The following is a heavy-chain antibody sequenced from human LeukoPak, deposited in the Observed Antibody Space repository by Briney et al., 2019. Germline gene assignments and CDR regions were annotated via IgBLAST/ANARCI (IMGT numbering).Heavy chain of an antibody. D-gene: IGHD2-15*01. CDR2: INPNSGGT. CDR3: AKPYCSGGSCYPTFYGY. Sequence: ASVKVSCKASGYTFTGYYMHWVRQAPGQGLEWMGWINPNSGGTNYAQKFQGRVTMTRDTSISTAYMELSRLRSDDTAVYYCAKPYCSGGSCYPTFYGYWGQGTLVTVSS. CDR1: GYTFTGYY. V-gene: IGHV1-2*02. J-gene: IGHJ4*02.